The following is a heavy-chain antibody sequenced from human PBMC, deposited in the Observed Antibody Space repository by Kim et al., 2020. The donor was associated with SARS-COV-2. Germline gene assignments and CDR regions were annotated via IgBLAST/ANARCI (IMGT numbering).Heavy chain of an antibody. CDR2: ISYDGSNK. Sequence: GGSLRLSCAASGFTFSSYGMHWVRQAPGKGLEWVAVISYDGSNKYYADSVKGRFTISRANSKNTPYLQMNSLRAEDTAAYYCAKILSRAVTTAFASWGQG. J-gene: IGHJ4*02. V-gene: IGHV3-30*18. CDR3: AKILSRAVTTAFAS. D-gene: IGHD4-17*01. CDR1: GFTFSSYG.